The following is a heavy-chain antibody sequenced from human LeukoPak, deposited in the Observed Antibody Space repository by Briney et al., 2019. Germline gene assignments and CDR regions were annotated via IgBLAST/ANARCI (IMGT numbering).Heavy chain of an antibody. Sequence: SETLSLTCTVSGGSIGSGSYYWSWIRQPAGKGLEWIGRIYANGSTNYNPSLKSRVTMSVDTSKNQFSLELGSVTAADTAVYYCARGLRYSVDWFDPWGQGTLVTVSS. V-gene: IGHV4-61*02. D-gene: IGHD4-17*01. CDR2: IYANGST. J-gene: IGHJ5*02. CDR3: ARGLRYSVDWFDP. CDR1: GGSIGSGSYY.